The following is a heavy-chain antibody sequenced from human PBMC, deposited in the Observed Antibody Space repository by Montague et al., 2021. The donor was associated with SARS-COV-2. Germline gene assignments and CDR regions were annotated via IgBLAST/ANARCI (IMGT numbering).Heavy chain of an antibody. CDR3: ARLKAPYCSSTSRYSASWFDP. CDR1: GGSISSSSYY. CDR2: IYYSGST. Sequence: SETLSLTCTVSGGSISSSSYYWGWLRQPPGKGLEWIGSIYYSGSTYCNPSLESRVTISVDTSKNQFSLKLSSVTAADTAVYYCARLKAPYCSSTSRYSASWFDPWGQGTLVTVSS. V-gene: IGHV4-39*01. D-gene: IGHD2-2*01. J-gene: IGHJ5*02.